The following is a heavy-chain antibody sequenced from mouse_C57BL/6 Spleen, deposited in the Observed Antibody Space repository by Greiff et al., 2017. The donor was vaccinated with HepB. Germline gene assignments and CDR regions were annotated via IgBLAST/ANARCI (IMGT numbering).Heavy chain of an antibody. CDR3: ARPYYGSSPHAMDY. CDR2: INPGSGGT. J-gene: IGHJ4*01. V-gene: IGHV1-54*01. Sequence: QVQLQQSGAELVRPGTSVKVSCKASGYAFTNYLIEWVKQRPGQGLEWIGVINPGSGGTNYNEKFKGKATLTADKSSSTAYMQLSSLTSEDSAVYFCARPYYGSSPHAMDYWGQGTSVTVSS. D-gene: IGHD1-1*01. CDR1: GYAFTNYL.